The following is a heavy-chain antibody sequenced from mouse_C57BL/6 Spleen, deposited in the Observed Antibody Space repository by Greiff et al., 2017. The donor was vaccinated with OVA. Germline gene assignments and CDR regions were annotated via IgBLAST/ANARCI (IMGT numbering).Heavy chain of an antibody. CDR1: GYTFTDYY. CDR2: INPNNGGT. J-gene: IGHJ2*01. Sequence: VQLQQSGPELVKPGASVKISCKASGYTFTDYYMNWVKQSHGKSLEWIGDINPNNGGTSYNQKFKGKATLTVDKSSSTAYMELRSLTSEDSAVYYCARAGGSGYGEDYFDYWGQGTTLTVSS. CDR3: ARAGGSGYGEDYFDY. V-gene: IGHV1-26*01. D-gene: IGHD3-2*02.